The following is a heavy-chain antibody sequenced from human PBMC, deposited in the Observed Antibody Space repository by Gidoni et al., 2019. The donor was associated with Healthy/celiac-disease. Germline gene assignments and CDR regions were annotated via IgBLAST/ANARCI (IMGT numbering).Heavy chain of an antibody. Sequence: QVQLQESGPGLVKPSQTLSLTCTVSGGSISSGSYYWSWIRQPAGKGLEWIGRIYTSGSTNYNPSLKSRVTISVDTSKNQFSLKLSSVTAADTAVYYCARGGSRDGYNLPVPIDYWGQGTLVTVSS. J-gene: IGHJ4*02. CDR2: IYTSGST. CDR3: ARGGSRDGYNLPVPIDY. V-gene: IGHV4-61*02. CDR1: GGSISSGSYY. D-gene: IGHD5-12*01.